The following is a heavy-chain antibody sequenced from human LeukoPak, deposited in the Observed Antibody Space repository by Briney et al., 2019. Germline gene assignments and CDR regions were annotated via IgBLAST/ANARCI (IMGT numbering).Heavy chain of an antibody. CDR3: AKDPQGGAYYDFWNGDYYYYYMDV. D-gene: IGHD3-3*01. Sequence: GGSLRLSCAASGFTFSSYAMSWVRQAPGKGLEWVSAISGSGGSTYYADSVKGRFTISRDNSKNTLYLQMNSLRAEDTAVYYCAKDPQGGAYYDFWNGDYYYYYMDVWGKGTTVTVSS. CDR2: ISGSGGST. J-gene: IGHJ6*03. V-gene: IGHV3-23*01. CDR1: GFTFSSYA.